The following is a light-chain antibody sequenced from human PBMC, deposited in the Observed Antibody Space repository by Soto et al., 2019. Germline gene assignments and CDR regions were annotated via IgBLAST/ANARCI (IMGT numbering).Light chain of an antibody. CDR2: GAS. CDR3: QQYGSSPRT. CDR1: QSVSSSF. J-gene: IGKJ5*01. Sequence: IVLTQSPGTLSLSPGERATLSCRASQSVSSSFLAWYQQKVGQAPRLLIYGASSRATGIPDRFSGSGSGTDFTLSISRLEPEDFAVYYCQQYGSSPRTFGQGTRLENK. V-gene: IGKV3-20*01.